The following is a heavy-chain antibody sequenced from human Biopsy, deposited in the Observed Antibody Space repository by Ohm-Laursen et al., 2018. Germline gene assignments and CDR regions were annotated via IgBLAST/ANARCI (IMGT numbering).Heavy chain of an antibody. CDR3: ARWYGDLFYYYNGMDV. D-gene: IGHD3-10*01. CDR2: ITSRTSST. V-gene: IGHV3-21*01. J-gene: IGHJ6*02. CDR1: GFTFSSYS. Sequence: SLRLSCAASGFTFSSYSMNWVRQAPGKGLEWVSSITSRTSSTYYADSVKGRVTISRDNANNSVSLQMNNLRVDDMAVYYCARWYGDLFYYYNGMDVWGQGTTVTVSS.